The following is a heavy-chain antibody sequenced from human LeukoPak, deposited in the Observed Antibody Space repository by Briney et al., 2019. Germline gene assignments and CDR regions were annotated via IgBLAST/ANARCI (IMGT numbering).Heavy chain of an antibody. D-gene: IGHD6-6*01. Sequence: SGPTLVKPTQTLTLTCTFSGFSLSTSGVGVGWIRQPPGKALEWLALIYWNDDKRYSPSLKSRLTITKDTSKNQVVLTMTNMDPVDTATYYCAHRRIQEWGAALTRGKFDPWGQGTLVTVSS. CDR1: GFSLSTSGVG. V-gene: IGHV2-5*01. CDR3: AHRRIQEWGAALTRGKFDP. J-gene: IGHJ5*02. CDR2: IYWNDDK.